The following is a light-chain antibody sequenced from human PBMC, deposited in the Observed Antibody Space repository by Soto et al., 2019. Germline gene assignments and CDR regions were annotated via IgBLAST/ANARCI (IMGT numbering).Light chain of an antibody. CDR2: GAS. CDR3: QQYNNWPPYT. CDR1: QSFSSN. Sequence: EIVMTQSPATLSVSPGERATLSCRASQSFSSNLAWYQQKPGQAPRLLIYGASPRATGIPARFSGSGSGTEFTLTISSLQSEDFAVYYCQQYNNWPPYTVGQGTKLEIK. V-gene: IGKV3-15*01. J-gene: IGKJ2*01.